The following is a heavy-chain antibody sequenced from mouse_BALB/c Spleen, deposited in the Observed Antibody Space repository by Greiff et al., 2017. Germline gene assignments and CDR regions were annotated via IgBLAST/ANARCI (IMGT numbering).Heavy chain of an antibody. CDR2: INSNGGST. CDR1: GFTFSSYG. CDR3: ARGDANHY. V-gene: IGHV5-6-3*01. D-gene: IGHD4-1*01. J-gene: IGHJ2*01. Sequence: EVKLMESGGGLVQPGGSLKLSCAASGFTFSSYGMSWVRQTPDKRLELVATINSNGGSTYYPDSVKGRFTISRDNAKNTLYLQMSSLKSEDTAMYYCARGDANHYWGQGTTLTVSS.